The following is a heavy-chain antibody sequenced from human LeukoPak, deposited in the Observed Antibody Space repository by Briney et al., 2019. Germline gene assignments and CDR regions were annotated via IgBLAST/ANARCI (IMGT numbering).Heavy chain of an antibody. J-gene: IGHJ5*02. D-gene: IGHD3-3*01. V-gene: IGHV4-34*01. CDR1: GGSFSGYY. CDR2: INHSGST. Sequence: SETLSLTCAVYGGSFSGYYWSWIRQPPGKGLEWIGEINHSGSTNYNPSLKSRVTISVDTSKNQFSLKLSSVTAADTAVYYCVRGAYYDFWSGYPKYNWFDPWGQGTLVTVSS. CDR3: VRGAYYDFWSGYPKYNWFDP.